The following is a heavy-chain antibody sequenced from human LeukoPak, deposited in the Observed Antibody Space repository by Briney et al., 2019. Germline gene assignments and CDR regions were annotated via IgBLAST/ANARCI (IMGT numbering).Heavy chain of an antibody. J-gene: IGHJ6*03. D-gene: IGHD1-14*01. Sequence: SETLSLTCAVYGGSFSGYYWSWIRQPPGKGLEWIGEINHSGSTNYNPSLKSRVTISVDTSKNQFSLKLSSVTAADTAVYYCARGPEDYYMDVWGKGTTVTISS. CDR1: GGSFSGYY. CDR3: ARGPEDYYMDV. V-gene: IGHV4-34*01. CDR2: INHSGST.